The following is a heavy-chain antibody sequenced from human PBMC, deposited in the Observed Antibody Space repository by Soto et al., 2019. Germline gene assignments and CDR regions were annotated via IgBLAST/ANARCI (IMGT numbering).Heavy chain of an antibody. CDR2: IIPIFGTA. J-gene: IGHJ5*02. D-gene: IGHD3-9*01. V-gene: IGHV1-69*06. CDR3: ARVRADYDIWTGYLNWFDH. Sequence: SVKVSCKASGGTFRSHAISWERQAPGQGLEWMGGIIPIFGTANYAQKFQGRVTITADKSTSTAYMELSSLRSEDTAVYYCARVRADYDIWTGYLNWFDHWGQGTLVTVSS. CDR1: GGTFRSHA.